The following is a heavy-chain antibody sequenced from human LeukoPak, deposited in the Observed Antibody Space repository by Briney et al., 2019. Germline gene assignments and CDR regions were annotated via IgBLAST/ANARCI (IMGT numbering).Heavy chain of an antibody. CDR3: AKDRLSAVRGVNDY. D-gene: IGHD3-10*01. J-gene: IGHJ4*02. V-gene: IGHV3-23*01. CDR1: GFTFNNYA. Sequence: SGGSLTLSCAASGFTFNNYAMTWVRQAPGRGLEWVSGISGNGGSTYYPASVRGRFTISSANSKNTLFLQINGLRADDTAIYYCAKDRLSAVRGVNDYWGQGTLVTVSS. CDR2: ISGNGGST.